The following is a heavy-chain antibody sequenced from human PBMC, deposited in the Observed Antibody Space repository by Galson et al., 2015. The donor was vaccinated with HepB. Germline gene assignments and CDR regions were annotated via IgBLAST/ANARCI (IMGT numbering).Heavy chain of an antibody. CDR3: ARDRYGSGTYYFDY. J-gene: IGHJ4*02. Sequence: SLRLSCAASGFTFSSYAMHWVRQAPGKGLEWVAVISYDGSNKYYADSVKGRFTISRDNSKSTLYLQMNSLRAEDTAVYYCARDRYGSGTYYFDYWGQGTLVTVSS. CDR2: ISYDGSNK. D-gene: IGHD3-10*01. V-gene: IGHV3-30*04. CDR1: GFTFSSYA.